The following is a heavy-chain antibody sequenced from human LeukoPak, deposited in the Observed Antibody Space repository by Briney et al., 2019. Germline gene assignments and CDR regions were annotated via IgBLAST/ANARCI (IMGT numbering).Heavy chain of an antibody. D-gene: IGHD2-15*01. V-gene: IGHV3-74*01. Sequence: EPGGSLRLSCAASGFTFSSHWMHWVRQAPGKELVWVSGISTDGSRPRYADSVNGRFTISRDNAKNTLYLQMNSLRAEDTAVYFCVRDGQGSTPLDYWGQGTLVTVSS. J-gene: IGHJ4*02. CDR1: GFTFSSHW. CDR3: VRDGQGSTPLDY. CDR2: ISTDGSRP.